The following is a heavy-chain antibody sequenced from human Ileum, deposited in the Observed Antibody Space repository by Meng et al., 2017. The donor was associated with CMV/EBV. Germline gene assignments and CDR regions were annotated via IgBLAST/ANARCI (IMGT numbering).Heavy chain of an antibody. CDR2: IYPGDSDT. CDR3: ARPDTLMASEY. Sequence: GESLKISCKGSGFNFNNYWIAWVRQMPGKGLEWMGVIYPGDSDTRYNPSFQGQVTISADKSISTAYLQWTSLKASDSAFYYCARPDTLMASEYWGQGTMVTVSS. CDR1: GFNFNNYW. V-gene: IGHV5-51*01. J-gene: IGHJ4*02. D-gene: IGHD5-24*01.